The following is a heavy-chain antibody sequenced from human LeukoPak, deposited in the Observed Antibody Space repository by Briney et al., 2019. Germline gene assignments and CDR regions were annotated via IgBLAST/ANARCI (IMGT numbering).Heavy chain of an antibody. CDR1: GFTFGDYA. V-gene: IGHV3-9*01. J-gene: IGHJ3*02. CDR2: IIWNSGSI. D-gene: IGHD6-13*01. CDR3: PNDKAAGPSNNAFHI. Sequence: HPGRSLRLSRVASGFTFGDYAMRWVRQAPGKGLEWVSGIIWNSGSIGYADSVKGRFTISRDNAKNSLYLQMNNLRAEDTALYYLPNDKAAGPSNNAFHIWGQGTMVTVSS.